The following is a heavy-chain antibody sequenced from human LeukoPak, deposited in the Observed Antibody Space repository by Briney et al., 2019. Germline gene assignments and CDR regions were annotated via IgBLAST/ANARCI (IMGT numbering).Heavy chain of an antibody. D-gene: IGHD6-6*01. Sequence: GGSLRLSCSTSGFIFKSYAMHWVRQAPGKGLEYVSSINTNGANTYYADSVKGRFTISRDNSRNTVYVQMNSLTPEDTAVYYCVKGLDYSSSQMDSWGQGTLVTVSS. V-gene: IGHV3-64*05. CDR2: INTNGANT. J-gene: IGHJ4*02. CDR3: VKGLDYSSSQMDS. CDR1: GFIFKSYA.